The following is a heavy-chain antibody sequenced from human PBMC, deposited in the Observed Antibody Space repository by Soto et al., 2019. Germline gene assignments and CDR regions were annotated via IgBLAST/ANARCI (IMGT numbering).Heavy chain of an antibody. CDR3: ARGKWLRSSFDY. Sequence: QVQLQQWGAGLLKPSETLSLTCAVYGGSFSGYYWSWIRQPPGKGLEGIGEINHSGSTNYNPSPKNRCTISVDTSKNQFSLKLSSVTAADTAVYYCARGKWLRSSFDYWGQGTLVTVSS. V-gene: IGHV4-34*01. CDR2: INHSGST. J-gene: IGHJ4*02. CDR1: GGSFSGYY. D-gene: IGHD5-12*01.